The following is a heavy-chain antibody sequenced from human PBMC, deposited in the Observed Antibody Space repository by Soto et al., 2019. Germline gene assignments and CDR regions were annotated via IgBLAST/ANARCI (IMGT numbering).Heavy chain of an antibody. CDR3: ARGDCVGGTCYSLAGSFYYYMAV. J-gene: IGHJ6*03. Sequence: EVQLVESGGGLVQPGGSLRLSCAASGFTFSHYWMYWVRQAPGKGLVWVSRINSDGSVSSYADSVKGRLTISRDNVKNTLYMQMDSLRAEDKAVYYCARGDCVGGTCYSLAGSFYYYMAVWGKGTTVTVFS. CDR2: INSDGSVS. V-gene: IGHV3-74*01. D-gene: IGHD2-15*01. CDR1: GFTFSHYW.